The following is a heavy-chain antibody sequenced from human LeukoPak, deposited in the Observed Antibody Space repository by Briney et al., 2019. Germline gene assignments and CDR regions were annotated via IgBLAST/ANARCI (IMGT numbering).Heavy chain of an antibody. CDR3: AREVEFYDGSGSSLV. CDR2: IYNGGFA. J-gene: IGHJ4*02. Sequence: GGSLRLSCEGSGFPVSANYLTWVRQAPGRGLEWVSVIYNGGFAYYGDSMKGRFTISRDDSKNMVYLQMNSLRGEDTAVYYCAREVEFYDGSGSSLVWGQGTRVTVSS. CDR1: GFPVSANY. V-gene: IGHV3-53*01. D-gene: IGHD3-10*01.